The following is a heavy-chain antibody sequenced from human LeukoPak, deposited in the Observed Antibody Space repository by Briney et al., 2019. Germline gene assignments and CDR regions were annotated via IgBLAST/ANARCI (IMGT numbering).Heavy chain of an antibody. D-gene: IGHD2-15*01. V-gene: IGHV1-69*13. CDR3: ARTGENPPAATLYGMDV. J-gene: IGHJ6*02. CDR1: GGTFSIYG. CDR2: IIPIFGTA. Sequence: SVKVSCKASGGTFSIYGISWVRQAPGQGLEWMGGIIPIFGTANYAQKFQGRVTITADESTSTAYMELSSLRSEDTAVYYCARTGENPPAATLYGMDVWGQGTTVTVSS.